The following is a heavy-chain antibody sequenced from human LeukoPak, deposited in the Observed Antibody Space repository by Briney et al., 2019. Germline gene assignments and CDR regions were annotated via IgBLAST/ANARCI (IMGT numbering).Heavy chain of an antibody. D-gene: IGHD6-6*01. J-gene: IGHJ4*02. CDR3: AKGLSSSSRSPPDY. CDR1: GFTVSSYD. CDR2: IGDGGGST. V-gene: IGHV3-23*01. Sequence: GGSLRLSCAASGFTVSSYDMTWVRQAPGKGLEWVSSIGDGGGSTYADYVKGRFTISRDSSKNTLYLQMNRLRAEDTAVYYCAKGLSSSSRSPPDYWGQGTLVTVSS.